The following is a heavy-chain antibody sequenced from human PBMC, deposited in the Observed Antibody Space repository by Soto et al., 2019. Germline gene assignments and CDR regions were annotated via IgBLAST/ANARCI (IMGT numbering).Heavy chain of an antibody. CDR1: GFTFSSYG. CDR3: AKDLVAGLISAEYFQH. D-gene: IGHD6-19*01. Sequence: GGSLRLSCAASGFTFSSYGMHWVRQAPGKGLEWVAVISYDGSNKYYADSVKGRFTISRDNSKNTLYLQMNSLRAEDTAVYYCAKDLVAGLISAEYFQHWGQGTLVTVSS. J-gene: IGHJ1*01. V-gene: IGHV3-30*18. CDR2: ISYDGSNK.